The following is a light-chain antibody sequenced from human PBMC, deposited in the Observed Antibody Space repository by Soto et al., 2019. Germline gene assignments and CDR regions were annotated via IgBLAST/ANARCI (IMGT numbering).Light chain of an antibody. CDR3: QQGSRFPVT. Sequence: DIQMTQSPSSVSASVGDRVTITCRASQRLSIWLSWYQQKPGRAPKLLIYAASTLQSGVPSRFSGSGSGTDFTLTISRLQPEDFATYYCQQGSRFPVTFGGGTKVEVK. CDR2: AAS. CDR1: QRLSIW. V-gene: IGKV1-12*01. J-gene: IGKJ4*01.